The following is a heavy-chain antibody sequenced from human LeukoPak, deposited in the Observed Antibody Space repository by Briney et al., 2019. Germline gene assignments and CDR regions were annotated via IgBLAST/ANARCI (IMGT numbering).Heavy chain of an antibody. CDR2: ISGGGETT. D-gene: IGHD4-17*01. V-gene: IGHV3-23*01. Sequence: GGSLRLSRAASGFTFNNYAMNWVRQAPGKGLEWVSSISGGGETTYYADSAKGRFTISRDNSQNTLYLQMDSLRAEGTAVYYCARDYADYVGYFFFDYWGQGTLVTVSS. CDR3: ARDYADYVGYFFFDY. J-gene: IGHJ4*02. CDR1: GFTFNNYA.